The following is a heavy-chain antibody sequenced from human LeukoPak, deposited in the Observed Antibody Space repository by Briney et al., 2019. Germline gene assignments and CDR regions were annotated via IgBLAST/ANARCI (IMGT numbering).Heavy chain of an antibody. CDR2: INPNSGGT. V-gene: IGHV1-2*02. CDR3: ARSLTPGQDSITMIVVVITPYYFDY. J-gene: IGHJ4*02. D-gene: IGHD3-22*01. CDR1: GGTFSSYA. Sequence: ASVKVSCKASGGTFSSYAISWVRQAPGQGLEWMGWINPNSGGTNYAQKFQGRVTMTRDTSISTAYMELSRLRSDDTAVYYCARSLTPGQDSITMIVVVITPYYFDYWGQGTLVTVSS.